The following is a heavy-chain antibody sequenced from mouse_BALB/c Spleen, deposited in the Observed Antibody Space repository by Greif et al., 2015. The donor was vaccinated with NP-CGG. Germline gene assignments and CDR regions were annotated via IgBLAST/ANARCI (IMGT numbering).Heavy chain of an antibody. Sequence: EVKLQESGPELVKPGASVKMSCKASGYTFTSYVMHWVKQKPGQGLEWIGYINPYNDGTKYNEKFKGKATLTSDKSSSTAYMELSSLTSEDSAVYYCARPLYDFPYAMDYWGQGTSVTVSS. D-gene: IGHD2-4*01. CDR2: INPYNDGT. J-gene: IGHJ4*01. CDR3: ARPLYDFPYAMDY. V-gene: IGHV1-14*01. CDR1: GYTFTSYV.